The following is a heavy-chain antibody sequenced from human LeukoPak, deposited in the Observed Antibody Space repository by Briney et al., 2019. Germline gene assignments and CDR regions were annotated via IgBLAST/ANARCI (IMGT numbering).Heavy chain of an antibody. J-gene: IGHJ4*02. CDR3: ARALEYCSSTSCLDY. CDR1: GGSISSSSYY. Sequence: SETLSLTCTVSGGSISSSSYYWGWLRQPPGKGLEWLGSIYYSGSTYYNPSLKSRVTISVDTSKNQFSLKLSSVTAADTAVDYCARALEYCSSTSCLDYWGQGTLVTVSS. CDR2: IYYSGST. D-gene: IGHD2-2*01. V-gene: IGHV4-39*07.